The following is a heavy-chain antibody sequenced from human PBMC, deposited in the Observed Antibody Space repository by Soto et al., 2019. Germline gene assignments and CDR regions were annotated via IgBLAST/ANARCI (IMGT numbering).Heavy chain of an antibody. V-gene: IGHV5-51*01. CDR2: IYPGDSDT. Sequence: GESLKISCKGSGYSFTTNWIGWVRQMPGKGLEWMGIIYPGDSDTRYSPSFEGQVXXXXXXXXXXXXXXXXXXXXXXXAMYYCARHSGIADSDTHWGQGXL. CDR1: GYSFTTNW. D-gene: IGHD6-13*01. J-gene: IGHJ1*01. CDR3: ARHSGIADSDTH.